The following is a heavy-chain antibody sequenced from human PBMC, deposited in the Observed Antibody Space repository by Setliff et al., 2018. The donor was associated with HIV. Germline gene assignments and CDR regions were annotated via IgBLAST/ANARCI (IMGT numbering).Heavy chain of an antibody. D-gene: IGHD6-6*01. CDR1: GGTLNSHA. V-gene: IGHV1-69*10. J-gene: IGHJ6*03. CDR2: IIPISGIT. CDR3: ARDSVARRTLGYYYYMDV. Sequence: GASVKVSCKASGGTLNSHAINWVRQAPGQGLEWMGGIIPISGITNYAQKFQGRVRFTADKSTSTAYMELSSLRSEDTAMYYCARDSVARRTLGYYYYMDVWGKGTTVTVSS.